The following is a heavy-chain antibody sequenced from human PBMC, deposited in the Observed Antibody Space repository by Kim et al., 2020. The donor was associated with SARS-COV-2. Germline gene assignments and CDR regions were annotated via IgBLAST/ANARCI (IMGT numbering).Heavy chain of an antibody. J-gene: IGHJ4*02. V-gene: IGHV4-4*02. CDR2: IYHSGST. CDR3: ARLLPETRLYRPEAGGDY. D-gene: IGHD3-16*01. CDR1: GGSISSSNW. Sequence: SETLSLTCAVSGGSISSSNWWSWVRQPPGKGLEWIGEIYHSGSTNYNPSLKSRVTISVDKSKNQFSLKLSSVTAADTAVYYCARLLPETRLYRPEAGGDYWGQGTLVTVSS.